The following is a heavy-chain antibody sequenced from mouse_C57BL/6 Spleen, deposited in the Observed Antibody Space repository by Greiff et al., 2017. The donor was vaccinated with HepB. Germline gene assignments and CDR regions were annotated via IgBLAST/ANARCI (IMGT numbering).Heavy chain of an antibody. D-gene: IGHD1-1*01. Sequence: VQLQQSGAELVRPGASVKLSCSASGFNIKDDYMHWVKQRPEQGLEWIGWIDPENGDTEYASKFQGKATITADTSSNTAYLQLSSLTSEDTAVYYCTTGTTVVDGYWGQGTTLTVSS. CDR1: GFNIKDDY. J-gene: IGHJ2*01. CDR2: IDPENGDT. V-gene: IGHV14-4*01. CDR3: TTGTTVVDGY.